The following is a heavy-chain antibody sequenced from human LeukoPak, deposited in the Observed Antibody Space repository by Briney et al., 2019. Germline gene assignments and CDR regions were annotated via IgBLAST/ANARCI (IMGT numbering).Heavy chain of an antibody. J-gene: IGHJ4*02. CDR2: INPSGDTT. Sequence: ASVKVSCKASGYTFTSYDINWVRQATGQGLEWMGIINPSGDTTSYARRFQGRVTMTRDTSTSTVYMELSSLRSDDTAVYYCASRLQSGSPWYFDFWGQGTLVTVSS. D-gene: IGHD1-26*01. CDR3: ASRLQSGSPWYFDF. V-gene: IGHV1-46*01. CDR1: GYTFTSYD.